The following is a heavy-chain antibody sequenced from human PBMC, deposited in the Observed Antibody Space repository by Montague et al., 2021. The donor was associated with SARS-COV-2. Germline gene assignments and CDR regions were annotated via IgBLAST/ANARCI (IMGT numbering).Heavy chain of an antibody. D-gene: IGHD3-9*01. J-gene: IGHJ4*01. CDR2: IKQDRSEK. Sequence: SLRLSCAASGFTFSSYWMSWVRQAPGKGLEWVANIKQDRSEKYYVDSVKGRFTISRDNAKNSLYLQMNSLRAEDTAVYYCARDWGSGDVLRYFDWFTLKALDYWGHGTLVTVSS. V-gene: IGHV3-7*01. CDR1: GFTFSSYW. CDR3: ARDWGSGDVLRYFDWFTLKALDY.